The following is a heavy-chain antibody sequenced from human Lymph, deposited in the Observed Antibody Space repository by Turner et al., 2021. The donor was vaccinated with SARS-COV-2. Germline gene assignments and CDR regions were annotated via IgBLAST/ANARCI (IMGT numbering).Heavy chain of an antibody. CDR1: GFTFIYAW. D-gene: IGHD1-7*01. CDR2: IKSKTDGGTT. V-gene: IGHV3-15*01. CDR3: TTGWFTGTYGDYFDY. Sequence: EVQLVESGGGLVKPGGSLILSCAASGFTFIYAWMTWVRQAPGKGLEWVGRIKSKTDGGTTDYAAPVKGRFTISRDDSKNTLYLQMNSLKTEDTAVYFCTTGWFTGTYGDYFDYWGQGTLVTVSS. J-gene: IGHJ4*02.